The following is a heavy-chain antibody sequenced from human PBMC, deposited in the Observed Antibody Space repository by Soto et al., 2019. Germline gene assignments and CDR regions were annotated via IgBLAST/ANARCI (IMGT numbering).Heavy chain of an antibody. CDR2: LYYNVGT. J-gene: IGHJ4*02. CDR1: GSSISSSGYY. D-gene: IGHD3-16*01. CDR3: ARLPSTHWVED. Sequence: SETLSLTCTVSGSSISSSGYYWGWIRQPPGRGLEWIGSLYYNVGTYYNPSLKSRVTISADTSANQFSLMLNSVTAADTAIYYCARLPSTHWVEDWCQGTLLTVSS. V-gene: IGHV4-39*01.